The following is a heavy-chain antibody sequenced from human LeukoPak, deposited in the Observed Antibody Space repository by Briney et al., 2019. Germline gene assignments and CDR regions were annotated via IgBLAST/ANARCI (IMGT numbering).Heavy chain of an antibody. Sequence: SQTLSLTCAISGYNVSTISAAWNWVRHSPSRGLEWLGRTYFRSKWYNDYAVSVKSRITVNPDTSKNQFSLQLNSVTPEDTAVYYCARLYRVGATGGDAFDIWGQGTLVTVSS. D-gene: IGHD1-26*01. V-gene: IGHV6-1*01. CDR3: ARLYRVGATGGDAFDI. J-gene: IGHJ4*02. CDR1: GYNVSTISAA. CDR2: TYFRSKWYN.